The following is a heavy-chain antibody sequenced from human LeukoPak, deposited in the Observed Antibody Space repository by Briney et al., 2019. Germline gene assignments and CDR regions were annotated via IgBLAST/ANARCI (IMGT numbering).Heavy chain of an antibody. V-gene: IGHV1-69*01. CDR1: GGTFSSYA. J-gene: IGHJ4*02. D-gene: IGHD5-24*01. Sequence: SVKVSCKASGGTFSSYAISWVRQAPGQGLEWMGGIIPIFGTANYAQKFQGRVTITADESTSTAYMELSSLRSEDTAVYYCARVRGTRWLQPWIDYWGQGTLVTVSS. CDR2: IIPIFGTA. CDR3: ARVRGTRWLQPWIDY.